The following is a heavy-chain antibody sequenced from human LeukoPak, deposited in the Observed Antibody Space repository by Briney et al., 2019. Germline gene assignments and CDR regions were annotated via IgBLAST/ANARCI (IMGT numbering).Heavy chain of an antibody. CDR2: ISSSTRYI. D-gene: IGHD2-15*01. CDR1: GFTFSSYS. Sequence: GGSLRLSCAASGFTFSSYSMNWVRQAPGKGLEWVSSISSSTRYIYYADSVKGRFTISRDNAKNSLYLQMSSLRAEDTAVYYCAAEYCSGGTCYWGFDPWGQGTLVTVSS. CDR3: AAEYCSGGTCYWGFDP. V-gene: IGHV3-21*06. J-gene: IGHJ5*02.